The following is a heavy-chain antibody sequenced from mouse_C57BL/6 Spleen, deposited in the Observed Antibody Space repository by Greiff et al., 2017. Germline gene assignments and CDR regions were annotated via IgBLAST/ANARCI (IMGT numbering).Heavy chain of an antibody. J-gene: IGHJ1*03. CDR3: VRDHYYGSSYGYFDV. CDR2: IRSKSSNYAT. Sequence: EVQRVESGGGLVQPKGSLKLSCAASGFTFNTYTMHWVRQAPGKGLEWVARIRSKSSNYATYYADSVKDRFTISRDDSQSMLYLQMNNLKTEDTAMYYCVRDHYYGSSYGYFDVWGTGTTVTVSS. CDR1: GFTFNTYT. D-gene: IGHD1-1*01. V-gene: IGHV10-3*01.